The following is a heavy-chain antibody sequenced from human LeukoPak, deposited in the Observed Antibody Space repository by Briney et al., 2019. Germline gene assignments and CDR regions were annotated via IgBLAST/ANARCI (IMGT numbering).Heavy chain of an antibody. CDR2: ISGGGGST. CDR1: GFTFNNYA. CDR3: AKQLYSGGWGPFDY. Sequence: PGGSLRLSCAASGFTFNNYAMNWVRQAPGKRLEWVSAISGGGGSTYYADSVKGRFTISRDNSKNTLYLQMNSLRAEDTAVYYCAKQLYSGGWGPFDYWGQGTLVTVSS. D-gene: IGHD6-19*01. J-gene: IGHJ4*02. V-gene: IGHV3-23*01.